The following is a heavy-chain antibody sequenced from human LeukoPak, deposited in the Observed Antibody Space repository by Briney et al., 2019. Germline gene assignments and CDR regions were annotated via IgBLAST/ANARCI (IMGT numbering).Heavy chain of an antibody. D-gene: IGHD5-18*01. V-gene: IGHV5-51*01. CDR1: GYSFSNYW. CDR2: IYPEDSDA. CDR3: ARQSGFSYGDFEY. Sequence: GESLKTSCKGSGYSFSNYWIGWVRQMPGKGLEWMGVIYPEDSDARYSPSFQGQVTISADKSISTAYLQWNSLQASDTGMYYCARQSGFSYGDFEYWGQGTLVTVSS. J-gene: IGHJ4*02.